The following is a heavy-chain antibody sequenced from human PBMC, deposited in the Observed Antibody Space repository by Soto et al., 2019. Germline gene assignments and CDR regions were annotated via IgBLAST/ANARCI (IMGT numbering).Heavy chain of an antibody. J-gene: IGHJ4*02. CDR3: AKDTSSRIMITFGGVIVGGGTDY. D-gene: IGHD3-16*02. CDR2: ISWNSGSI. Sequence: GGSLRLSCAASGFTFDDYAMHWVRQAPGKGLEWVSGISWNSGSIGYADSVKGRFTISRDNAKNYLYLQMNSLRAEDTALYYCAKDTSSRIMITFGGVIVGGGTDYWGQGTLVTVSS. CDR1: GFTFDDYA. V-gene: IGHV3-9*01.